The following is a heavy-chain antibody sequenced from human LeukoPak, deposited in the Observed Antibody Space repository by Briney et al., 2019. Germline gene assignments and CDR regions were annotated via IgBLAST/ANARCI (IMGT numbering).Heavy chain of an antibody. CDR2: IYYSGST. Sequence: SETLSLTCTVSGGSISSYYWSWIRQPPGKGLEWIGYIYYSGSTNYNPSLKSRVTISVDTSKNQFSLKLSSVTAADTAVYYCARQLWRYDSSGYYYYYGMDVWGQGTMVTVSS. D-gene: IGHD3-22*01. J-gene: IGHJ6*02. CDR3: ARQLWRYDSSGYYYYYGMDV. CDR1: GGSISSYY. V-gene: IGHV4-59*08.